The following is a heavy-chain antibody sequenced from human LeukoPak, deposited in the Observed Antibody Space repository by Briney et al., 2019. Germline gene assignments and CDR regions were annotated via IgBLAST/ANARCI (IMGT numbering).Heavy chain of an antibody. Sequence: GRTLRLSCAASGFTLSNYWMTWVRQAPGKGLEWVANINKDGSQKYYVDSVKGRFTISRDNAKNSLFLQLNSLRAEDTAVYYCASGTSTFGYWGQGTLVTVSS. J-gene: IGHJ4*02. V-gene: IGHV3-7*02. CDR3: ASGTSTFGY. CDR2: INKDGSQK. CDR1: GFTLSNYW. D-gene: IGHD2/OR15-2a*01.